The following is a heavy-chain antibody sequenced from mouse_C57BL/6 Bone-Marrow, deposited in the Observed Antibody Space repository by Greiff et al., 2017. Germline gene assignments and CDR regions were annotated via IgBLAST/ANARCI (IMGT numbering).Heavy chain of an antibody. CDR3: ARVGYGKGGYFDY. Sequence: EVKLQESGGDLVKPGGSLTLSCAASGFTFSSYGMSWVRQTPDKRLEWVANISSGGSYTYYPDSVKGRFTISRDNAKNTLYLQMSRLKSEDTAMYYGARVGYGKGGYFDYGGQGTTLTVSS. D-gene: IGHD2-1*01. J-gene: IGHJ2*01. CDR1: GFTFSSYG. CDR2: ISSGGSYT. V-gene: IGHV5-6*01.